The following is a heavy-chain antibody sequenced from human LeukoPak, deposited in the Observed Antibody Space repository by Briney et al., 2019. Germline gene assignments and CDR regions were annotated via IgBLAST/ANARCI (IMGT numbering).Heavy chain of an antibody. D-gene: IGHD3-10*01. CDR1: GFTFSSYS. V-gene: IGHV3-21*01. J-gene: IGHJ6*02. Sequence: GGSLRLSCAASGFTFSSYSMNWVRQAPGKGLEWVSSISSSSSYIYYADSVKGRFTISRDNAKNSLYLQMNSLRAEDTAVYYCARDWMVRGVYYYYGMDVWGQGTTVTVSS. CDR2: ISSSSSYI. CDR3: ARDWMVRGVYYYYGMDV.